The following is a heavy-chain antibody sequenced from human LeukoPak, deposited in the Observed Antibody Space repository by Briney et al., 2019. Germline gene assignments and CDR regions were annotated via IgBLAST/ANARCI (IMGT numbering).Heavy chain of an antibody. J-gene: IGHJ3*02. CDR3: ASLYYDSIAFDI. CDR2: INPKSGDT. CDR1: GYTFTGYF. V-gene: IGHV1-2*02. Sequence: ASVKISCKASGYTFTGYFMHWVRQAPGQGLDWMGWINPKSGDTNYAQKFQGRVTMTRDTSISTAYMELSRLTSDDTAVYYCASLYYDSIAFDIWGQGTMVTVSS. D-gene: IGHD3-16*01.